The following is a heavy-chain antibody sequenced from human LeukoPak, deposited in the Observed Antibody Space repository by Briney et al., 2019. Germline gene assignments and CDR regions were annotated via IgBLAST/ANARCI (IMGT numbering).Heavy chain of an antibody. CDR1: GFTFGDYG. CDR2: IKSETDGGTA. D-gene: IGHD3-3*01. Sequence: GGSLRLSCTASGFTFGDYGMSWVRQVPGKGLEWVGRIKSETDGGTADYGAPVKGRFTISRDDSKNMLHLQMSSLKTDDTAMYYCTTRENLYDFWGGSVVEASDIWGQGTMVSVSS. V-gene: IGHV3-15*01. J-gene: IGHJ3*02. CDR3: TTRENLYDFWGGSVVEASDI.